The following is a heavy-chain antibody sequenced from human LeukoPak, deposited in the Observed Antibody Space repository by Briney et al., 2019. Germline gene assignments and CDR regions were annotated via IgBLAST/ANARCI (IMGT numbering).Heavy chain of an antibody. CDR2: IYYSGSI. J-gene: IGHJ5*02. V-gene: IGHV4-28*02. CDR3: ARTSIAAAGFGWFDP. Sequence: SQTLSLTCTVSGGSISSSNWWGWIRQPPGKGLEWIGYIYYSGSIYYNPSLKSRVTMSVDTSKNQFSLKLSSVTAVDTAVYYCARTSIAAAGFGWFDPWGQGTLVTVSS. CDR1: GGSISSSNW. D-gene: IGHD6-13*01.